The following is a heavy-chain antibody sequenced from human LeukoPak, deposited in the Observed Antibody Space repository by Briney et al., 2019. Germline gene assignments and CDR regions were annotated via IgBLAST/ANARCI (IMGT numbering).Heavy chain of an antibody. Sequence: GSLRLSCAASGLTFSSYSMHWVRQAPGKGLEWVALILFDGSKNYYADSVKGRFAISRDNSENTLYLQMNSLRGDDTAVYYCARDRYYGSGSRLTYFDYWGQGTLVTVSS. J-gene: IGHJ4*02. V-gene: IGHV3-30*09. D-gene: IGHD3-10*01. CDR2: ILFDGSKN. CDR1: GLTFSSYS. CDR3: ARDRYYGSGSRLTYFDY.